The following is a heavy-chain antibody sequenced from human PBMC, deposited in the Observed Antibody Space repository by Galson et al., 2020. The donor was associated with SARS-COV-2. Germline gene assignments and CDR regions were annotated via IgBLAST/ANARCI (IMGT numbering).Heavy chain of an antibody. CDR3: ARGVSSDP. CDR1: GFTFSNLW. D-gene: IGHD2-2*01. Sequence: GGSLRRSCAASGFTFSNLWMTWVRQAPGKALEWVASIKEDGSDKHYVDSVKGRFTISRDNAKNSLYLQMNSLRDEATALYYCARGVSSDPWGQGTLVTVSS. J-gene: IGHJ5*02. CDR2: IKEDGSDK. V-gene: IGHV3-7*01.